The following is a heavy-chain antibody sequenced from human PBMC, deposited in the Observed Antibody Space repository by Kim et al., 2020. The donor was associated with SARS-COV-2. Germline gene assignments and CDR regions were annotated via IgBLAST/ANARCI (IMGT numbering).Heavy chain of an antibody. D-gene: IGHD3-3*01. CDR1: GGSISSYY. V-gene: IGHV4-4*07. CDR3: ASTRFLEWPQDYYYYGMDV. Sequence: SETLSLTCTVSGGSISSYYWSWIRQPAGKGLEWIGRIYTSGSTNYNPSLKSRVTMSVDTSKNQFSLKLSSVTAADTAVYYCASTRFLEWPQDYYYYGMDVWGQGTTVTVSS. J-gene: IGHJ6*02. CDR2: IYTSGST.